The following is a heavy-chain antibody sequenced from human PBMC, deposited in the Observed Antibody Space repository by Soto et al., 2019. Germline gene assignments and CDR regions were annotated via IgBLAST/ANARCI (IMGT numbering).Heavy chain of an antibody. Sequence: QVQLVQSGAEVKKPGASVKVSCEATGYTITGNYLHWVRQAPGQGLEWMGWINPHSGATKYAQKFQGWVTMTRDTSISTAYLDLSSLKSNDTAVYYCVREGVGPTYGWFDPWGQGTLVTVSS. V-gene: IGHV1-2*04. CDR3: VREGVGPTYGWFDP. D-gene: IGHD2-8*01. J-gene: IGHJ5*02. CDR2: INPHSGAT. CDR1: GYTITGNY.